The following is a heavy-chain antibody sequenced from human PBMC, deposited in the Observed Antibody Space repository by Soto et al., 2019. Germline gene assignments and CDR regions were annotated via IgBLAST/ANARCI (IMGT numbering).Heavy chain of an antibody. J-gene: IGHJ4*02. CDR2: IYSGGST. CDR3: ARIIISYSSSWYYFDY. CDR1: GFTVSSNY. D-gene: IGHD6-13*01. V-gene: IGHV3-53*01. Sequence: EVQLVESGGGLIQPGGSLRLSCAASGFTVSSNYMSWVRQAPGKGLEWVSVIYSGGSTYYADSVKGRFTISRDNSKNTLYLQMNSLRAEDTAVYYCARIIISYSSSWYYFDYWGQGTLVTISS.